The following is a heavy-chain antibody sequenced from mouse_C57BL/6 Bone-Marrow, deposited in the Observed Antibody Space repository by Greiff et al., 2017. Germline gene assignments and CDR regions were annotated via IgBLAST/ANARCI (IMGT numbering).Heavy chain of an antibody. D-gene: IGHD1-1*01. CDR3: TTPTTVMDY. CDR1: GFNIKDDY. J-gene: IGHJ4*01. CDR2: IDPENGDT. Sequence: EVPLQQSGAELVRPGASVKLSCTASGFNIKDDYMHWVKQRPEQGLEWIGWIDPENGDTEYASKFQSKATITADTSSNTAYLQLSSLTSEDTAVYYCTTPTTVMDYWGQGTSVTVSS. V-gene: IGHV14-4*01.